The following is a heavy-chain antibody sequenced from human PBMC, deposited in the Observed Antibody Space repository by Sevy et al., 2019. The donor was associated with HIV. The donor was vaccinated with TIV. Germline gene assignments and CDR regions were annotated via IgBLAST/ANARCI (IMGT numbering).Heavy chain of an antibody. V-gene: IGHV3-30*04. J-gene: IGHJ4*02. CDR1: GFTFSSHA. CDR3: ARDLISGSYSQSPDY. D-gene: IGHD1-26*01. Sequence: GESLKISCEASGFTFSSHAMHWVRQAPGKGLDWVAVISSDGNSQYSADSVKGRFTISRDNSKNTLYLQMDSLRVEDTAVYYCARDLISGSYSQSPDYWGQGTLVTVSS. CDR2: ISSDGNSQ.